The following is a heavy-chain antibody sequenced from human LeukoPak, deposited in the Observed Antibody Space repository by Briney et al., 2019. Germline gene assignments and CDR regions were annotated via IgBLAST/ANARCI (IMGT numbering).Heavy chain of an antibody. CDR3: ASSRYGDYEYYFDY. CDR1: GGSISSYY. Sequence: SETLSLTCAVSGGSISSYYWSWIRQPPGKGLEWIGYIYYSGSTNYNPSLKSRVTISVDTSKNQFSLKLSSVTAADTAVYYCASSRYGDYEYYFDYWGQGTLVTVSS. D-gene: IGHD4-17*01. V-gene: IGHV4-59*01. CDR2: IYYSGST. J-gene: IGHJ4*02.